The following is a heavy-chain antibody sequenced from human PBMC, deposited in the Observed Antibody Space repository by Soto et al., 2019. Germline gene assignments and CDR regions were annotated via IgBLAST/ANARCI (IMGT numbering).Heavy chain of an antibody. D-gene: IGHD3-3*01. CDR2: IYYSGST. CDR1: GGSISSYY. J-gene: IGHJ6*02. V-gene: IGHV4-59*12. Sequence: SETLSLTGTLSGGSISSYYWSWIRQLPGKGLEWIGYIYYSGSTNYNPSLKSRVTISVDTSKNQFSLKLSSATAADTAVYYCARDMRVFGVMDVWGRGTTVTVSS. CDR3: ARDMRVFGVMDV.